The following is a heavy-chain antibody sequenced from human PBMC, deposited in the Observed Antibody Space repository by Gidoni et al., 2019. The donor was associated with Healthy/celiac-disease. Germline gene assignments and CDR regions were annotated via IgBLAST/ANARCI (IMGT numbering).Heavy chain of an antibody. J-gene: IGHJ3*02. CDR2: IYPGDSET. V-gene: IGHV5-51*01. CDR3: SRRPGDYGDPDDAFDI. Sequence: EVQLVQSGAEVKTPGESLKISCKGSGYIFTWYWIGWVRQMPGKGLEGMGIIYPGDSETRYSPSFQGQVTSSADKSIRTAYLQWSSLKATDTAIDYCSRRPGDYGDPDDAFDIWGQGTMVTVSS. D-gene: IGHD4-17*01. CDR1: GYIFTWYW.